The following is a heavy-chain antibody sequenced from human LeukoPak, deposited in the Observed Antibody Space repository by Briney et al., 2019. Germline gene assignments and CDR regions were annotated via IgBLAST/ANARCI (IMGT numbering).Heavy chain of an antibody. CDR2: TYYRSNWYY. CDR1: GDSVSSNSAA. D-gene: IGHD1-26*01. Sequence: SQTLSLTCAISGDSVSSNSAAWNWIRQSPSRGLEWLGRTYYRSNWYYDYADSVKSRITINPVTSKNQFSLQLISVTPEDTAMYYCERVMEHSGSWNWVDYWGQGTLVTVSS. CDR3: ERVMEHSGSWNWVDY. V-gene: IGHV6-1*01. J-gene: IGHJ5*01.